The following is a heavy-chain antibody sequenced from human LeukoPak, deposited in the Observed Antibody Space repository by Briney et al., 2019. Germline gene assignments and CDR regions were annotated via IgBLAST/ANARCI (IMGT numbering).Heavy chain of an antibody. V-gene: IGHV1-3*04. Sequence: GASVKVSCKASGYTFSNHGLHWGRQAPGQRLEGMGGIKTGDGYTKYSKKFQDRVTIIRDTSATTVYMDLDSLTSEDTAVYYCARGRRVRGLLWFGEFSTYFDYWGQGTLVTVSS. CDR1: GYTFSNHG. J-gene: IGHJ4*02. D-gene: IGHD3-10*01. CDR2: IKTGDGYT. CDR3: ARGRRVRGLLWFGEFSTYFDY.